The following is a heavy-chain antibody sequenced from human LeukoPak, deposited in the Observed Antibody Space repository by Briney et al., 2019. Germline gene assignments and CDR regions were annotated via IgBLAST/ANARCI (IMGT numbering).Heavy chain of an antibody. D-gene: IGHD6-13*01. Sequence: GESLKISCQGFGYSFTNNWIGWVRQMSGKGLEWMGITNPADSETRYSPSFQGQVTISVDKSINTAYLQWSSLKASDTAMYYCARLVSGSWAENFGYWGQGTLVTASS. V-gene: IGHV5-51*01. J-gene: IGHJ4*02. CDR1: GYSFTNNW. CDR2: TNPADSET. CDR3: ARLVSGSWAENFGY.